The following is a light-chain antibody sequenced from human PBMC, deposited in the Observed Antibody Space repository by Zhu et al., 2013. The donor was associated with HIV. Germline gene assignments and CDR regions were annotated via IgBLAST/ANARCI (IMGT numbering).Light chain of an antibody. V-gene: IGKV4-1*01. Sequence: DIVMTQSPDSLAVSLGERATINCKSSQSVLYSSNNKNYLAWYQQKPGQSPTLLFYWASIREAGVPERFSGSGSGTDFTLTISTLQAEDVAIYYCQQYYNSPITFGGGTKMEIK. CDR3: QQYYNSPIT. CDR1: QSVLYSSNNKNY. CDR2: WAS. J-gene: IGKJ4*01.